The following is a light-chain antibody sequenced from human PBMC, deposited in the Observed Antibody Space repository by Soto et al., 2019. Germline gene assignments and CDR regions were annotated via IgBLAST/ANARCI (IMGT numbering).Light chain of an antibody. V-gene: IGKV3-15*01. CDR1: QSVSSN. CDR3: QQYNNWPPANT. J-gene: IGKJ2*01. CDR2: GAS. Sequence: EIVMTQSPATLSVSPGERATLSCRASQSVSSNLAWYQQKPGQAPRLLIYGASTRATGFPARFSGSGSGTEFTLTISSLQSEDFAVYHCQQYNNWPPANTFGQGTKLEIK.